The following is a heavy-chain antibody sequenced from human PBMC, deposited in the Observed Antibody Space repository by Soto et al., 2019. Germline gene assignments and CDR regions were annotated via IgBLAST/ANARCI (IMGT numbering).Heavy chain of an antibody. CDR2: INPNSGNT. J-gene: IGHJ4*02. V-gene: IGHV1-18*04. CDR3: ARGEERVAMPSGY. D-gene: IGHD2-2*01. Sequence: GASVKVSCKASRYTFTGYYLHWVRQAPGQGLEWMGWINPNSGNTNYAQKLQGRVTMTTDTSTSTAYMELRSLRSDDTAVYYCARGEERVAMPSGYWGQGTLVTVSS. CDR1: RYTFTGYY.